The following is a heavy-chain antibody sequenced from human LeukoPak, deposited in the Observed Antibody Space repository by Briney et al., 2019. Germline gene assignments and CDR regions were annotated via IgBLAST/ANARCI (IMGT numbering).Heavy chain of an antibody. V-gene: IGHV4-30-2*01. D-gene: IGHD1-26*01. CDR3: ARAREWELLPGFDY. CDR1: GGSISSGGYY. Sequence: SQTLSLTCTVSGGSISSGGYYWSWIRQPPGKGLEWIGYIYHSGSTYYNPSLKSRVTISVDRSKNQFSLKLSSVTAADTAVYFCARAREWELLPGFDYWGQGTLVTVSS. CDR2: IYHSGST. J-gene: IGHJ4*02.